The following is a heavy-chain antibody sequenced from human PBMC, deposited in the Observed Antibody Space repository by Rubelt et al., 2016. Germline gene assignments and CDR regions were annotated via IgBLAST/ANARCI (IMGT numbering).Heavy chain of an antibody. CDR3: AGRVTRGGHQNDC. J-gene: IGHJ4*02. CDR2: ISTFSGNT. V-gene: IGHV1-18*01. Sequence: QVQLVQSGAEVKRPGASVKVSCKASGYPFTTYGVTWVRQAPGQGLEWMGWISTFSGNTNYAQKFQGRVTMTTDTSTTTASMELKNLGSDDTAMYYCAGRVTRGGHQNDCWGQGTRVTVSS. D-gene: IGHD2-21*02. CDR1: GYPFTTYG.